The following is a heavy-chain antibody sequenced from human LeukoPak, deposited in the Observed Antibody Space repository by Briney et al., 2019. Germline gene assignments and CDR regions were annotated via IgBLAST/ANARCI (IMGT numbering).Heavy chain of an antibody. CDR3: ARSHYYDSSGSHNNWFDP. CDR1: GASMRSETHY. J-gene: IGHJ5*02. V-gene: IGHV4-34*01. Sequence: PSETLSLTCNVSGASMRSETHYWSWLRQPPGKGLEWIGEINHSGSTNYNPSLKSRVTISVDTSKNQFSLKLSSVTAADTAVYYCARSHYYDSSGSHNNWFDPWGQGTLVTVSS. CDR2: INHSGST. D-gene: IGHD3-22*01.